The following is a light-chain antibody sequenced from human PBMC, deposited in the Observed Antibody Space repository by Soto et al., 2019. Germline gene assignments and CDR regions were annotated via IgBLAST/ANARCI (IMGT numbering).Light chain of an antibody. V-gene: IGLV2-23*02. CDR2: EVN. CDR3: FSYAGAGTFV. Sequence: QSALTQPASVSGSPGQSITISCTGTSSDIGNYNLVSWFQQHPGKAPKLFIYEVNRRPSGVSDRLSGSKSANTASLTISGLQAEEEADYYCFSYAGAGTFVFGTGTKVTVL. J-gene: IGLJ1*01. CDR1: SSDIGNYNL.